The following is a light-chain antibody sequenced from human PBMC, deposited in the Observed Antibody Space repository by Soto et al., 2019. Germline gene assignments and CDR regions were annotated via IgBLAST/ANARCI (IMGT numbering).Light chain of an antibody. J-gene: IGKJ3*01. V-gene: IGKV1-12*01. CDR3: QQVNSLAVT. Sequence: DIQMTPSPSSVSASLGDRLTITCRGSQGISNWLAGYQQKPGKAPSLLIHAASSLQSVVPSRFSGSGYGTDFSLTISSLQPEDFATYFCQQVNSLAVTFGPGTKVDIK. CDR2: AAS. CDR1: QGISNW.